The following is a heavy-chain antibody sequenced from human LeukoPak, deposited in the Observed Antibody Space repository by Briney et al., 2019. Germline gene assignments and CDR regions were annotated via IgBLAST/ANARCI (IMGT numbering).Heavy chain of an antibody. D-gene: IGHD3-10*01. CDR3: ARDSTYYYDSGSSGPHYFDN. Sequence: GGSLRLSCAASGFTFSSYAMHWVRQAPGKGLEWVSLISSGGTDEYYADSVKGRFTISRDNSKNTLYLQLNSLRGEDTAVYYCARDSTYYYDSGSSGPHYFDNWGQGTLVTVSS. V-gene: IGHV3-30*01. CDR2: ISSGGTDE. CDR1: GFTFSSYA. J-gene: IGHJ4*02.